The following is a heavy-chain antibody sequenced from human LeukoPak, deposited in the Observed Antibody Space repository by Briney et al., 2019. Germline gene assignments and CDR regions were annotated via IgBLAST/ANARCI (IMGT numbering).Heavy chain of an antibody. J-gene: IGHJ4*02. Sequence: ASVKVSCKASGYTFTGYYMHWVRQAPGQGLEWMGWINPNSSGTNYAQKFQGRVTMTRDTSISTAYMELSRLRSDDTAVYYCARAGSLYCSGGSCHYYFDYWGQGTLVTVSS. V-gene: IGHV1-2*02. CDR2: INPNSSGT. CDR1: GYTFTGYY. CDR3: ARAGSLYCSGGSCHYYFDY. D-gene: IGHD2-15*01.